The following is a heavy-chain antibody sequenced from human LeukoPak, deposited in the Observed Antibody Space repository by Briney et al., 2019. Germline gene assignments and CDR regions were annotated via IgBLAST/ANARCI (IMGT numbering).Heavy chain of an antibody. CDR1: GYTFTGYY. CDR2: INPNSGGT. J-gene: IGHJ4*02. Sequence: GASVKVSCKGSGYTFTGYYMHWVRQAPGQGLEWMGWINPNSGGTNYAQKFQGRVTMTRDTSISTAYMELSRLRSDDTAVYYCARNDGSGYYYFDYWGQGTLVTVSS. D-gene: IGHD3-22*01. CDR3: ARNDGSGYYYFDY. V-gene: IGHV1-2*02.